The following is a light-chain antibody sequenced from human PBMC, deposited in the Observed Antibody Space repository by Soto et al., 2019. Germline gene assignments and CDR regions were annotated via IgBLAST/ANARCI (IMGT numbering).Light chain of an antibody. CDR2: DVN. Sequence: QSALTQPASVSGSPGQSITISCTGTSSDVGSYDYVSWYQHHPGKAPKLIIYDVNNRPSGVSNRFSGSKSGNTASLTIAGLQADDEADYFCSSYSSTSTSYVFGTGTKVTVL. J-gene: IGLJ1*01. CDR3: SSYSSTSTSYV. CDR1: SSDVGSYDY. V-gene: IGLV2-14*03.